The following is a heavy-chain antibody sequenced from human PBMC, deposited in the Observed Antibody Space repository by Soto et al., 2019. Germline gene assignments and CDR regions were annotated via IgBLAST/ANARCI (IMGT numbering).Heavy chain of an antibody. D-gene: IGHD3-9*01. Sequence: GECLKISCKGSGYSFTSYWIGWVRQMPGKGLEWMGIIYPGDSDTRYSPSFQGQVTISADKSISTAYLQWSSLKASDTAMYYCARSFYDILTGYDSPWYYFDYWGQGTLVTVSS. CDR2: IYPGDSDT. CDR3: ARSFYDILTGYDSPWYYFDY. V-gene: IGHV5-51*01. J-gene: IGHJ4*02. CDR1: GYSFTSYW.